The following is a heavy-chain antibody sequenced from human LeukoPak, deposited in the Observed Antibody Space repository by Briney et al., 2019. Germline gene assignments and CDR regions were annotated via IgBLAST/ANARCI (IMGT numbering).Heavy chain of an antibody. V-gene: IGHV3-30*03. CDR2: ISYDGSNK. D-gene: IGHD3-22*01. Sequence: GGSLRLSCVVSGFTFSSYGMHWVRQAPGKGLEWVAVISYDGSNKYYADSVKGRFTISRDNSKNTLYLQMNSLRVEDTAVYYCASGHRYDSSGYYLPFEYWGQGNLVTVSS. J-gene: IGHJ4*02. CDR1: GFTFSSYG. CDR3: ASGHRYDSSGYYLPFEY.